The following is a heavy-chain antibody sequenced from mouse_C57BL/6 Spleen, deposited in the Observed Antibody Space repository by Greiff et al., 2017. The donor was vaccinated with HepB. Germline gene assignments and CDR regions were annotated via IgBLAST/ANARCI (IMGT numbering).Heavy chain of an antibody. CDR3: ARGGDSSGYFDY. V-gene: IGHV1-50*01. CDR2: IDPSDSYT. J-gene: IGHJ2*01. D-gene: IGHD3-2*02. CDR1: GYTFTSYW. Sequence: QVQLQQPGAELVKPGASVKLSCKASGYTFTSYWMQWVKQRPGQGLEWIGEIDPSDSYTNYNQKFKGKATLTVDTSSSTAYMQRSSLTSEDAAVYYCARGGDSSGYFDYWGQGTTLTVSS.